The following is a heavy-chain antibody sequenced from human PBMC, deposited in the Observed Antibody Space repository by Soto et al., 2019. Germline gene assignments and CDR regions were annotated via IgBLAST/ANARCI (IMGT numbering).Heavy chain of an antibody. CDR3: AHSVVAGLGYYFDY. V-gene: IGHV2-5*02. CDR2: IYWDDDK. Sequence: QINLKESGPTLVKPTQTVTLTCTFSGFSISTTRVAVGWIRQPPGKALEWLALIYWDDDKRYSSFLKSRLTITKDTAKNQVVLTKTNMDPLDTATYYCAHSVVAGLGYYFDYWGQGTLVTVSS. D-gene: IGHD6-19*01. J-gene: IGHJ4*02. CDR1: GFSISTTRVA.